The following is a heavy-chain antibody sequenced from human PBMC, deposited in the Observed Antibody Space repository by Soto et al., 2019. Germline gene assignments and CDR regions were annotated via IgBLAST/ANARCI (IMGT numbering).Heavy chain of an antibody. CDR1: GGSISSGGYY. J-gene: IGHJ6*02. Sequence: QVQLQESGPGLVKPSQTLSLTCTVSGGSISSGGYYWSWIRQHPGKGLEWIGYVYYSGSTYYNPSLKSRVTISVDTSKNQFSLKLSSVTAADTAVYYCASLHRTTVPKGHYYYGMDVWGQGTTVTVSS. D-gene: IGHD4-17*01. V-gene: IGHV4-31*03. CDR3: ASLHRTTVPKGHYYYGMDV. CDR2: VYYSGST.